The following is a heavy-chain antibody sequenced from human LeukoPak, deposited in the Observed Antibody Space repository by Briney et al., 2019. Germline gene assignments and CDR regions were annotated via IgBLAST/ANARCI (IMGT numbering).Heavy chain of an antibody. CDR2: IIPIFGTA. J-gene: IGHJ4*02. CDR3: AREVGIYSGYDYPHFDY. D-gene: IGHD5-12*01. Sequence: ASVKVSCKASGGTFSSYAISWVRQAPGQGLEWMGGIIPIFGTANYAQKFQGRVTITADKSTSTAYMELSSLRSEDTAVYYCAREVGIYSGYDYPHFDYWGQGTLVTVSS. CDR1: GGTFSSYA. V-gene: IGHV1-69*06.